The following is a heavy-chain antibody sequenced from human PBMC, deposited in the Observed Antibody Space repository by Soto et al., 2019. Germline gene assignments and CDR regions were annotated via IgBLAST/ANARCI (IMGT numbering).Heavy chain of an antibody. J-gene: IGHJ5*02. CDR3: ARITTFGLVKPEVFLDP. D-gene: IGHD3-3*01. CDR1: CGSLSGFY. V-gene: IGHV4-34*01. CDR2: VSLSGST. Sequence: QVQLQQWGAGLLKPSETLSLTCAVSCGSLSGFYCSWVRQTTGKGLEWIAEVSLSGSTNYNPSLMSRITTSLDTSNNEASLKVKFVTAADTGVYYCARITTFGLVKPEVFLDPWGQGTLVTVSS.